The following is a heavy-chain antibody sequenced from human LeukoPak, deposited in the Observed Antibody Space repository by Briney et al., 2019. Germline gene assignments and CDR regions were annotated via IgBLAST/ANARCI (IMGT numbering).Heavy chain of an antibody. J-gene: IGHJ6*02. D-gene: IGHD2-2*01. CDR1: GGTFSSYA. CDR2: IIPIFGTA. Sequence: SVKVSCKASGGTFSSYAISWVRQAPGQGLEWMGGIIPIFGTANYAQKFQGRVTITADESTSTAYMELSSLRSEDTAVYYCARAGSGTVVVPAAMYDYYGMDVWGQGTTVTVSS. CDR3: ARAGSGTVVVPAAMYDYYGMDV. V-gene: IGHV1-69*13.